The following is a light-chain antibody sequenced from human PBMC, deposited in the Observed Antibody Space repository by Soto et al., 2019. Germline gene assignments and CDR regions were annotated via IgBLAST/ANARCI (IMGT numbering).Light chain of an antibody. CDR2: GAS. Sequence: ESVLTQSPGTLSLSPGERATLSCRASQSISSRYLAWYQQKPGQAPRLLIYGASNRATGIPARFSGSGSGTDFTLTIDSLQSDDFAIYYCQQYNKWPPVYTFGQGTKVDIK. CDR1: QSISSRY. CDR3: QQYNKWPPVYT. J-gene: IGKJ2*01. V-gene: IGKV3D-15*01.